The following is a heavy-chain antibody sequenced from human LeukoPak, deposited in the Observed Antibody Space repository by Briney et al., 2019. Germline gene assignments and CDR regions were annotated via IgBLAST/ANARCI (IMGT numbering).Heavy chain of an antibody. J-gene: IGHJ1*01. D-gene: IGHD2-21*01. CDR1: GGSISSGDYY. V-gene: IGHV4-30-4*08. CDR3: ARVSYCGGDCYLGYEYFQH. CDR2: MYYSGST. Sequence: PSETLSLTCTVAGGSISSGDYYWSWLRQPPGKGLEWFGDMYYSGSTYYNPSLKSRVTISVDTSKNQFSLKLSSVTAADTAVYYCARVSYCGGDCYLGYEYFQHWGQGTLVTVSS.